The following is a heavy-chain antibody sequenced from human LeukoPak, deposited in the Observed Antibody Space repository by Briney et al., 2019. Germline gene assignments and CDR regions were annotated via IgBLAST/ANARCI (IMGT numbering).Heavy chain of an antibody. V-gene: IGHV3-7*01. CDR1: EFTFSNYW. CDR3: ARDIWYSSSPGDAFDI. D-gene: IGHD6-13*01. Sequence: GGSLRLSCAASEFTFSNYWMSWVRQAPGKGLEWVANIKEDGSEKYYVDSVKGRFTISRDNAKNSLYLQMNSLRAEDTAVYYCARDIWYSSSPGDAFDIWGQGTMVTVSS. CDR2: IKEDGSEK. J-gene: IGHJ3*02.